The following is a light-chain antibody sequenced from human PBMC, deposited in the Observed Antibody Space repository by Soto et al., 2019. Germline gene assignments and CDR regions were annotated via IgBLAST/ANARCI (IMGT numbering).Light chain of an antibody. J-gene: IGKJ1*01. CDR2: KAT. CDR1: QRIDTW. CDR3: QEYETFSPWT. V-gene: IGKV1-5*03. Sequence: DIQMTQSPSIVSASVGDRVTITCRASQRIDTWLAWYQQKRGTAPKLLIYKATTLQSGGPSRFNGSGSATEFSLAISSLEPDEFAAYYCQEYETFSPWTFGQGTKVEVK.